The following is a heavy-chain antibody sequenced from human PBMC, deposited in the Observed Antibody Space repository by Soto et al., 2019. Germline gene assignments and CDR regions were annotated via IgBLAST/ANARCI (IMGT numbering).Heavy chain of an antibody. CDR1: GYSFTSYW. J-gene: IGHJ6*02. Sequence: PGESLKISCKGSGYSFTSYWIGWVRQMPGKGLEWMGIIYPGDSDTRYSPSFQGQVTISADKSISTAYLQWSSLKASDTAMYYCARLWFGELMYYYGMDVWGQGTTVTVSS. D-gene: IGHD3-10*01. V-gene: IGHV5-51*01. CDR3: ARLWFGELMYYYGMDV. CDR2: IYPGDSDT.